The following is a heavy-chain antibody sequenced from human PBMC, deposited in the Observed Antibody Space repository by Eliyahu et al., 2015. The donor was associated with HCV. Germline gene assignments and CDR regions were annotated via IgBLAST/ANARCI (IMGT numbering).Heavy chain of an antibody. CDR3: ARVGGSGWHFDL. CDR1: XYTFTSYY. CDR2: INPSGGST. D-gene: IGHD1-26*01. V-gene: IGHV1-46*01. Sequence: QVQLVQSGAEVKKPGASVKVSXKASXYTFTSYYMHWVRQAPGQGLEWMGIINPSGGSTNYAQKFQGRGTMTRDTSTSTVYMELSSLKSEDTAVYYCARVGGSGWHFDLWGRGTLVTVSS. J-gene: IGHJ2*01.